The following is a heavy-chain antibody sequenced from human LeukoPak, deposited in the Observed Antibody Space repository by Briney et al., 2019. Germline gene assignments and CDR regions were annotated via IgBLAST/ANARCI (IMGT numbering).Heavy chain of an antibody. V-gene: IGHV4-59*01. CDR1: GGSISSYY. J-gene: IGHJ4*02. D-gene: IGHD5-18*01. CDR2: IYYSGST. CDR3: ARATRGYSYGPLDY. Sequence: PSETLSLTCTVSGGSISSYYWSWIRQPPGKGLEWIGYIYYSGSTNYNPSLKSRVTRSVDTSKNQFSLKLSAVTAADTAVYYCARATRGYSYGPLDYWGQGTLVTVST.